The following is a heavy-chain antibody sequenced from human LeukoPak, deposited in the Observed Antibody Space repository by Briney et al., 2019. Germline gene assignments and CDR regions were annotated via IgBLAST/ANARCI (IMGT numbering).Heavy chain of an antibody. CDR2: ITTSSTYT. V-gene: IGHV3-21*04. J-gene: IGHJ4*02. D-gene: IGHD2-2*01. CDR1: GFSFSSYN. CDR3: ARARTRWLIPAASGFDY. Sequence: PGGSLRLSCEASGFSFSSYNMDWVRQTPGKGLEWISSITTSSTYTFYADSVKGRFTISRDNARNSLYLQMNSLRAEDTAVYYCARARTRWLIPAASGFDYWGQGTLVTVSS.